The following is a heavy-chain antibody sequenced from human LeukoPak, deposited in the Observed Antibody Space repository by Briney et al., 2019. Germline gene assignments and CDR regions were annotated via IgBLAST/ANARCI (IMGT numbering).Heavy chain of an antibody. CDR3: AKAPVTSCRGAFCYPFDY. CDR2: MSSSDDGR. D-gene: IGHD2-15*01. J-gene: IGHJ4*02. V-gene: IGHV3-23*01. CDR1: GFSFSSYA. Sequence: GGSLRLSCATSGFSFSSYAMSWVRQAPGKGLEWVSAMSSSDDGRYYASSVRGGFTISRDPSRSTLYLQMNSLRAEDAAVYYCAKAPVTSCRGAFCYPFDYWGQGTLVTVSS.